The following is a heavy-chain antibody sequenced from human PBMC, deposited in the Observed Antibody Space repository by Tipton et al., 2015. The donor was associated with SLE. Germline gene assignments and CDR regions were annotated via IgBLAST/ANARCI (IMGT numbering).Heavy chain of an antibody. CDR1: GGSISSSNW. D-gene: IGHD2-2*01. J-gene: IGHJ4*02. V-gene: IGHV4-4*02. CDR2: IYHSGST. CDR3: ARVSIVVVPAAPFDY. Sequence: TLSLTCAVSGGSISSSNWWSWVRQPPGKGLEWIGEIYHSGSTNYNPSLKSRVTISVDTSKNQFSLKLSSVTAADTAVYYCARVSIVVVPAAPFDYWGQGTLVTVSS.